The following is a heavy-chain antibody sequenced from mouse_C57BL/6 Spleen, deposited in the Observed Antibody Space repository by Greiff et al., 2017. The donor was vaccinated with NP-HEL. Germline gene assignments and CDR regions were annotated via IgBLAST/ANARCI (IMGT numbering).Heavy chain of an antibody. J-gene: IGHJ3*01. D-gene: IGHD1-1*01. Sequence: QVQLQQPGAELVKPGASVKMSCKASGYTFTSYWITWVKQRPGQGLEWIGDIYPGSGSTNYNEKFKSKATLTVDTSSSTAYMQLSSLTSEDSAVYYGARVYYYGSSHFAYWGQGTLVTVSA. V-gene: IGHV1-55*01. CDR1: GYTFTSYW. CDR3: ARVYYYGSSHFAY. CDR2: IYPGSGST.